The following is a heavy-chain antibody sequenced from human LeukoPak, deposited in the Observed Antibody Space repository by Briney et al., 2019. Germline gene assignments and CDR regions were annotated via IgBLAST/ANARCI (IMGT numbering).Heavy chain of an antibody. D-gene: IGHD4-17*01. CDR1: GYSISSGYY. J-gene: IGHJ4*02. Sequence: SETLSLTCAVSGYSISSGYYWGWIRQPPGKGLEWIGSIYHSGSTNYNPSLKSRVTISVDTSKNQFSLKLSSVTAADTAVYYCARFRFSADYGGYVRYDYWGQGTLVTVSS. CDR2: IYHSGST. CDR3: ARFRFSADYGGYVRYDY. V-gene: IGHV4-38-2*01.